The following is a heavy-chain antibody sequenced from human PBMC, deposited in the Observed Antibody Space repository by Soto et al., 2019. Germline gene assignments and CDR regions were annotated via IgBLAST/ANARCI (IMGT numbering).Heavy chain of an antibody. CDR2: TYYRSNWRH. V-gene: IGHV6-1*01. J-gene: IGHJ4*02. CDR1: GDSVCSNTGS. D-gene: IGHD6-19*01. CDR3: ERGVAGSGFDL. Sequence: SHALXLTGASSGDSVCSNTGSLNFIMSSPSRVLEWLGRTYYRSNWRHDYAVSVKSRITVKPDKSKNNFSLQLNSVTPDDKDVYYCERGVAGSGFDLWGQGTLV.